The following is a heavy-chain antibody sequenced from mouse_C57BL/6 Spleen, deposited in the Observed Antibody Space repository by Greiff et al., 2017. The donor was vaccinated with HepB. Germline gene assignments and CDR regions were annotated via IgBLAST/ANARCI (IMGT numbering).Heavy chain of an antibody. J-gene: IGHJ1*03. V-gene: IGHV1-59*01. CDR3: ASGSNSYWYFDV. CDR1: GYTFTSYW. Sequence: VKLQQPGAELVRPGTSVKLSCKASGYTFTSYWMHWVKQRPGQGLEWIGVIDPSDSYTNYNQKFKGKATLTVDTSSSTAYMQLSSLTSEDSAVYYCASGSNSYWYFDVWGTGTTVTVSS. CDR2: IDPSDSYT. D-gene: IGHD2-5*01.